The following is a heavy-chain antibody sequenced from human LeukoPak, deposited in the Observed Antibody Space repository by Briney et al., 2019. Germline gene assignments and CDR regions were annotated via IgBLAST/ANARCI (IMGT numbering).Heavy chain of an antibody. CDR3: ARQSPGYSSSWYVTYFDY. D-gene: IGHD6-13*01. CDR2: IIPIFGTA. CDR1: GGTFSSYA. J-gene: IGHJ4*02. V-gene: IGHV1-69*05. Sequence: SVKVSCKASGGTFSSYAISWVRQAPGQGLEWMGRIIPIFGTANYAQKFQGRVTITTDESTSTAYMDLSSLRSEDTAVYYCARQSPGYSSSWYVTYFDYWGQGTLVTVSS.